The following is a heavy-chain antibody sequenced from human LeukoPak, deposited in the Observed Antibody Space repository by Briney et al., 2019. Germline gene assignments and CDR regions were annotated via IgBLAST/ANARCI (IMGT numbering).Heavy chain of an antibody. CDR2: INPNSGGT. D-gene: IGHD3-3*01. Sequence: GASVKVSCKASGYTFTGYYMHWVRQAPGQGLEWMGWINPNSGGTNYAQKFQGRVTMTRDTSISTAYMELSRLRSDDTAVYYCAGGRFLEWLAFDYWGQGTLVTVSS. CDR1: GYTFTGYY. CDR3: AGGRFLEWLAFDY. V-gene: IGHV1-2*02. J-gene: IGHJ4*02.